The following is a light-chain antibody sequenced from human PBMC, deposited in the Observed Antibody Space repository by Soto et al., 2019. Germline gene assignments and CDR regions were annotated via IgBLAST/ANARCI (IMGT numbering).Light chain of an antibody. CDR1: AGAVTSNHY. V-gene: IGLV7-46*01. CDR2: DTN. CDR3: LLYYSDRPI. Sequence: QTVVTQEPSLTVSPGGTVTLTCGSSAGAVTSNHYPYWFQQKPGHAPRALIYDTNHKHSWTPARFSGSLLGGGKAALTLSGAQPEDEAEYYCLLYYSDRPIFGGGTKLTVL. J-gene: IGLJ2*01.